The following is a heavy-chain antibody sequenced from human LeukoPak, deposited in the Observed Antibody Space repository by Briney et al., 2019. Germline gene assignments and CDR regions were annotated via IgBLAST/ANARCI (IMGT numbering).Heavy chain of an antibody. J-gene: IGHJ4*02. D-gene: IGHD3-10*02. V-gene: IGHV1-2*02. Sequence: ASVKVSCKASGYTFTDYHIHWVRQAPGEGLEWMGWIKPNNGGTNYAQKFQDRVTMTRDTSISTAYMELSRLRSDDTAVYYCSRGRYLVLFGDYWGQGTLVTVSS. CDR1: GYTFTDYH. CDR2: IKPNNGGT. CDR3: SRGRYLVLFGDY.